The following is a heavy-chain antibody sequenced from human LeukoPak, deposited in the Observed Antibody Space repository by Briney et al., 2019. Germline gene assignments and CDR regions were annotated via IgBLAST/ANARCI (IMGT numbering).Heavy chain of an antibody. CDR1: EFSVSSNY. D-gene: IGHD6-19*01. Sequence: GGSLRLSCAVSEFSVSSNYMNWVRQAPGKGLEWVSVIYSGGATYYADSVRGRFTVSRDNSKNMVSLQMTGLGAEDTAVYYCARGRFSGPDDYWGQGTLVTVSS. J-gene: IGHJ4*02. V-gene: IGHV3-53*01. CDR3: ARGRFSGPDDY. CDR2: IYSGGAT.